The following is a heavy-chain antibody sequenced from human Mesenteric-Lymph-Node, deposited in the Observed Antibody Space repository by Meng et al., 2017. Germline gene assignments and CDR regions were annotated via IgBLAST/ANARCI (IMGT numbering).Heavy chain of an antibody. CDR2: INPDGSAT. CDR1: GFTFSSYA. D-gene: IGHD3-9*01. J-gene: IGHJ4*02. Sequence: GESLKISCAASGFTFSSYAMSWVRQAPGKGLAWVSRINPDGSATGYADSVKGRFTVSRDNAKNTLYLQMNSLSAEDTAVYYCTRDFDWSSASWGQGTLVTVSS. V-gene: IGHV3-74*01. CDR3: TRDFDWSSAS.